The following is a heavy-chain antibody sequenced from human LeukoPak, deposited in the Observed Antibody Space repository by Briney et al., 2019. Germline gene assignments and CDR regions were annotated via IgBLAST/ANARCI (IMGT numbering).Heavy chain of an antibody. Sequence: HPGGSLRLSCAASAFTFSSYWMHWVRQAPGKGLVWVSRINSDGISTSYADSVKGRFTISRDNAKNTLYLQMNSLRAEDTAVYYCAKGGATVIDYWGRGTLVTVSS. V-gene: IGHV3-74*01. CDR3: AKGGATVIDY. CDR1: AFTFSSYW. D-gene: IGHD4-17*01. J-gene: IGHJ4*02. CDR2: INSDGIST.